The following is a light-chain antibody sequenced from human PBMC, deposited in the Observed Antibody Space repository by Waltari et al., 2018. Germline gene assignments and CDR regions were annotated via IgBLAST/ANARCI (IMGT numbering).Light chain of an antibody. CDR1: SSNLGTTY. Sequence: QSVLTQPPSASGTPGQGVIISCSGSSSNLGTTYLYWYQQLPGPAPRLLIYRNNQRPSGVPDRFSGSKSGTSASLAISGLRSEDEADYYCATWDDSLRAHVFGTGTKVTVL. J-gene: IGLJ1*01. CDR3: ATWDDSLRAHV. CDR2: RNN. V-gene: IGLV1-47*01.